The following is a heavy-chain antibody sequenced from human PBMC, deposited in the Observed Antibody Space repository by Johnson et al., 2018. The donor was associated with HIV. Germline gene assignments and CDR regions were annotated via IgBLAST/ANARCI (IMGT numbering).Heavy chain of an antibody. Sequence: VQLVESGGPVVQPGRSLRLSCAASGFTFNSYGMHWVRQAPGKGLEWVAFISYDGSNKHYAHSVKGRYSISRDNTKDTLSLQMNSLRVEDTAVYYCARGDWLTVVTSPDAFDIWGQGTMVTVSS. D-gene: IGHD4-23*01. CDR2: ISYDGSNK. CDR3: ARGDWLTVVTSPDAFDI. J-gene: IGHJ3*02. V-gene: IGHV3-30*03. CDR1: GFTFNSYG.